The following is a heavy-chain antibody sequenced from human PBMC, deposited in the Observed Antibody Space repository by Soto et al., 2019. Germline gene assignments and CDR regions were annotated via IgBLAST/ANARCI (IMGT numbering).Heavy chain of an antibody. D-gene: IGHD2-21*01. J-gene: IGHJ4*02. CDR3: VRDLIPSGSSYLAY. CDR2: INTDGTRT. Sequence: EVQLVESGGGLVQPGGSLRLSCEASGFTFNSYWMHWVRQAPGKGLVWVSRINTDGTRTSYADSVKGRFTISRDNAKKRLYLQMQSPRAEDTAVYYCVRDLIPSGSSYLAYWGQGNLVTVSS. V-gene: IGHV3-74*01. CDR1: GFTFNSYW.